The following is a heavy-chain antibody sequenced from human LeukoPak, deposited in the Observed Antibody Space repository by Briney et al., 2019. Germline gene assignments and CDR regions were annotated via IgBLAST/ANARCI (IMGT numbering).Heavy chain of an antibody. D-gene: IGHD3-22*01. J-gene: IGHJ4*02. CDR1: GGSISSYY. CDR3: ARHGADGDYYDSSGFQEFDY. V-gene: IGHV4-59*08. Sequence: SETLSLTCTVSGGSISSYYWSWIRQPPGKGLEWIGYIYYSGSTNYNPSLKSRVIISVDTSKNQFSLKLSSVTAADTAVYYCARHGADGDYYDSSGFQEFDYWGQGTLVTVSS. CDR2: IYYSGST.